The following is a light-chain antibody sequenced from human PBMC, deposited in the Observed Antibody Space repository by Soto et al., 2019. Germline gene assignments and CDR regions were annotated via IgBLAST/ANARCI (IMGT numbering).Light chain of an antibody. CDR2: KAS. CDR3: QQYGSSRT. Sequence: DIQMTQSPSTLSGSVGDRVTITCRASQTISSWLAWYQQKPGKAPKLLIYKASTLKSGVPSRFSGSGSWTDFTLTINRLEPEDFAVYYCQQYGSSRTFGQGTRVEIK. CDR1: QTISSW. V-gene: IGKV1-5*03. J-gene: IGKJ1*01.